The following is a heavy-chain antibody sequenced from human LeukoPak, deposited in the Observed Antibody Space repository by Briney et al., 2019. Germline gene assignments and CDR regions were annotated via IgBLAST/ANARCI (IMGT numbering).Heavy chain of an antibody. CDR2: ISAYNGNT. V-gene: IGHV1-18*01. CDR3: ARDSPLGLAGSFHFDY. J-gene: IGHJ4*02. Sequence: GASVKVSCKASGYTFTSYGISWVRQAPGQGLEWMGLISAYNGNTNYAQKLQGRVTMTTDTSTSTAYMELRNLRSDDTAVYYCARDSPLGLAGSFHFDYWGQGTLVTVSS. D-gene: IGHD6-19*01. CDR1: GYTFTSYG.